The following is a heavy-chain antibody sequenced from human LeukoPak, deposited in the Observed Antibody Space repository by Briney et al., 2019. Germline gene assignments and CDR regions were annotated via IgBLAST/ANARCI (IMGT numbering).Heavy chain of an antibody. Sequence: GGSLRLSCAASGFTFSSYWMSWVRQAPGKGLEWVANIKQDGSEKYYVDSVKGRFTISRDNAKNSLYLQMNSLRAEDTAVYYCARVVSSSWYNWFDPWGQRTLVTVSS. J-gene: IGHJ5*02. V-gene: IGHV3-7*01. D-gene: IGHD6-13*01. CDR3: ARVVSSSWYNWFDP. CDR1: GFTFSSYW. CDR2: IKQDGSEK.